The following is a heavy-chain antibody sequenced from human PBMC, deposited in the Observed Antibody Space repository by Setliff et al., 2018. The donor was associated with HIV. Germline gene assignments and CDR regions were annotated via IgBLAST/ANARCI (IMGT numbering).Heavy chain of an antibody. V-gene: IGHV4-31*03. CDR3: ARDQTSNGDFDY. CDR2: IYHSGIT. CDR1: GGSISSGGYY. D-gene: IGHD4-17*01. J-gene: IGHJ4*02. Sequence: SETLSLTCTVSGGSISSGGYYWSWIRQHPGKGLEWIGYIYHSGITYYNPSLKSRVTISLDTSKNQFSLKLSSVTAADTAVYYCARDQTSNGDFDYWGQGTLVTVSS.